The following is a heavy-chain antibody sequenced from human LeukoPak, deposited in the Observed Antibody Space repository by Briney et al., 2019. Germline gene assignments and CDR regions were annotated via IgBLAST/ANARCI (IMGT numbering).Heavy chain of an antibody. Sequence: KTGGSLRLSCAASGFTFSSYSMNWVRQAPGKGLEWVSSISSSSSYIYYADSVKGRFTISRDNAKNSLYLQMNSLRAEDTAVYYCARVAFDFWSGPDYWGQGTLVTVSS. CDR1: GFTFSSYS. D-gene: IGHD3-3*01. J-gene: IGHJ4*02. CDR3: ARVAFDFWSGPDY. V-gene: IGHV3-21*01. CDR2: ISSSSSYI.